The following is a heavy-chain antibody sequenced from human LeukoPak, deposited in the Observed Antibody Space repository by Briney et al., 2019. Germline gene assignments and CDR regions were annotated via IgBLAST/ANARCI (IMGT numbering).Heavy chain of an antibody. V-gene: IGHV1-46*01. Sequence: GASVKVSCKASGYTFTSYYMHWVRQAPGQGLEWMGIINPSGGSTSYAQKFQGRVTMTRDTSTSTVYMELSSLRSEDTAVYYCASACSGGSCYLDKPFDYWGQGTLVTVSS. J-gene: IGHJ4*02. D-gene: IGHD2-15*01. CDR1: GYTFTSYY. CDR3: ASACSGGSCYLDKPFDY. CDR2: INPSGGST.